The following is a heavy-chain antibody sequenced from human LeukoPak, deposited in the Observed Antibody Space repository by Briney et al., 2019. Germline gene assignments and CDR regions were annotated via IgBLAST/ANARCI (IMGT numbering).Heavy chain of an antibody. CDR3: ARGVTVTHPVGYYYYYMDV. D-gene: IGHD2-21*02. CDR1: GFTFSSYA. Sequence: PGGSLRLSCAASGFTFSSYAIHWIRQAPGKGLEWVAVISYDENNKYYADSVKGRFTISRDNSKNTLYLQMNSLRAEDTAVYYCARGVTVTHPVGYYYYYMDVWGKGTTVSVSS. J-gene: IGHJ6*03. CDR2: ISYDENNK. V-gene: IGHV3-30-3*01.